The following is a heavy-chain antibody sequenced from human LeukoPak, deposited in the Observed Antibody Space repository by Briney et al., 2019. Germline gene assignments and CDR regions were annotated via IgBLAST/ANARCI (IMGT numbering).Heavy chain of an antibody. J-gene: IGHJ6*02. D-gene: IGHD1-26*01. V-gene: IGHV4-59*01. CDR1: GGSISSYY. CDR3: ARARKGGSYSDYYYYGMDV. Sequence: SETLSLTCTVSGGSISSYYWSWIRQPPGKGLEWIGYIYYSGSTNYNPSLKSRVTISVDTSKNQFSLKLSSVTAADTAVYYCARARKGGSYSDYYYYGMDVWGQGTTVTVSS. CDR2: IYYSGST.